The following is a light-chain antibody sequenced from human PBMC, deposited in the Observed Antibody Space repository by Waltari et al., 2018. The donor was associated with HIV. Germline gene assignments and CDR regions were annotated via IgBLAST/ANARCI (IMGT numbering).Light chain of an antibody. J-gene: IGKJ1*01. CDR2: GAS. CDR1: QSVSSN. CDR3: QQYNNWPRT. V-gene: IGKV3-15*01. Sequence: ELVMTQSPATLSMSPGERATLSCRASQSVSSNLACYQQKPGQAPRLLIYGASTRATGIPARFSGSGSGTEFTLTISSLQSEDFAVYYCQQYNNWPRTFGQGTKVEIK.